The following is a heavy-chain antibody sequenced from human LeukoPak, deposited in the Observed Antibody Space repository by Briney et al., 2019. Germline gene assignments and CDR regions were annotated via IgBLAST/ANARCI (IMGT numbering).Heavy chain of an antibody. V-gene: IGHV3-30*02. CDR1: RFSFRSSA. D-gene: IGHD1-26*01. J-gene: IGHJ4*02. CDR2: MRSDGSDE. CDR3: AKDLGLQVGASPFDY. Sequence: GGSLRLSCAASRFSFRSSAMHWVRQAPGKGLEWMAFMRSDGSDEHYADSVKGRFTISRDNSHNTLYLQMNSLHSEGTAVYYCAKDLGLQVGASPFDYWGQGTLVTVSS.